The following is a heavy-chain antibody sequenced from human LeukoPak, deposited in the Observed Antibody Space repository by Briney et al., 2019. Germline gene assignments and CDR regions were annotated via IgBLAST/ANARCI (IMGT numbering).Heavy chain of an antibody. CDR1: GFTFSSYG. CDR3: ARVAGWRWFDP. V-gene: IGHV3-23*01. D-gene: IGHD6-19*01. CDR2: IRPSGDNT. J-gene: IGHJ5*02. Sequence: GSLRLSCEASGFTFSSYGMHWVRQAPGRGLEWVSSIRPSGDNTYYGDSVKGRFTISRDNSKNTVYVQMNNVRFDDTAVYYCARVAGWRWFDPWGQGTLVTVSS.